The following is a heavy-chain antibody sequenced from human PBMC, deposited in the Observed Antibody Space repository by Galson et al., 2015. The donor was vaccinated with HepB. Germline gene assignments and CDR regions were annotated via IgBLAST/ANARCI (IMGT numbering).Heavy chain of an antibody. V-gene: IGHV3-23*01. CDR3: AKVFHEKTDGWYRQALYYCDP. CDR2: ITPSGDNT. J-gene: IGHJ5*02. D-gene: IGHD6-19*01. CDR1: GFTFSYYA. Sequence: SLRLSCAASGFTFSYYAMNWVRQAPGKGLEWVSVITPSGDNTYSADSIKGRFTISRDNSQNTLFLQMNSLRAGESAIYFCAKVFHEKTDGWYRQALYYCDPWGQGTLVTVSS.